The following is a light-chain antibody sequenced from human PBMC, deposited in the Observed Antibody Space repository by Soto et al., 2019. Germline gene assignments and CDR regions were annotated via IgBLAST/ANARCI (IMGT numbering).Light chain of an antibody. J-gene: IGKJ1*01. CDR1: QSVSSSY. CDR3: HHSGTSPWS. CDR2: GAS. Sequence: EIVLTQSPGTLSLSTGERATLSCRASQSVSSSYLAGYQQEAGQAPSLLIYGASSRATGIPDRFSGSGSGTDFTLTISRLEPEDFAVYYCHHSGTSPWSVGQGTKVAIK. V-gene: IGKV3-20*01.